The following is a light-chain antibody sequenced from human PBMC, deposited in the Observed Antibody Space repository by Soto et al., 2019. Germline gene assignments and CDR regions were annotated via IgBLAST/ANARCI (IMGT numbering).Light chain of an antibody. CDR3: QHYHSYSEA. V-gene: IGKV1-5*03. J-gene: IGKJ1*01. Sequence: DIQMTQSPSTLSGSVGDRVTITCRASQTISSWLAWYQQKPGKAPKLLIYKASTLKSGVPSRFSGSGYGTEFTLTLSSLQPDDFATDYCQHYHSYSEAFGQGTNVELK. CDR1: QTISSW. CDR2: KAS.